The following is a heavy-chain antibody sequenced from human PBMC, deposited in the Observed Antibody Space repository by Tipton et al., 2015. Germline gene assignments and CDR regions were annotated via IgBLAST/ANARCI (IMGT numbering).Heavy chain of an antibody. D-gene: IGHD3-10*02. J-gene: IGHJ6*02. V-gene: IGHV4-39*01. CDR2: IYYNGGT. CDR3: ARNYLRLTMSRDYYYGMDV. CDR1: GGSISSTNYY. Sequence: TLSLTCTVSGGSISSTNYYWGWIRQPPGKGLEWIGTIYYNGGTYSNPSLKSRVTISVDTSKTQFSLNLSSVTAADTAVYYCARNYLRLTMSRDYYYGMDVWGQGTTVTVSS.